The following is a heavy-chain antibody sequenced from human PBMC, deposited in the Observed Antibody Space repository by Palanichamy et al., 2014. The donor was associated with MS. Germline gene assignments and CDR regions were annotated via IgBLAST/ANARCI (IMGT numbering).Heavy chain of an antibody. D-gene: IGHD3-3*01. CDR2: INAGNGNT. J-gene: IGHJ4*02. Sequence: QVQLVQSGAEVKKPGASVKASCKASGYAFTDYAIHWVRQAPGQRLEWMGWINAGNGNTKYSQKFQSRVTITRDTSADTAYMELSSLRSEDTALYYCAREHDSWSGYSFDFWGQGTLVTASS. V-gene: IGHV1-3*01. CDR1: GYAFTDYA. CDR3: AREHDSWSGYSFDF.